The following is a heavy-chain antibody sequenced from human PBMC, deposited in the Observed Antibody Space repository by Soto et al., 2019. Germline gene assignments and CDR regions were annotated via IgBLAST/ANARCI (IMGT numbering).Heavy chain of an antibody. Sequence: GESLKISCKGSGYSFTSYWIGWVRQMPGKGLEWMGIIYPGDSDTRYSPSFQGQVTISADKSISTAYLQWSSLKASDTAMYYCARSNVLLWFGELLYPDYYYYYGMDVWGQGTTVTVSS. D-gene: IGHD3-10*01. CDR3: ARSNVLLWFGELLYPDYYYYYGMDV. CDR2: IYPGDSDT. V-gene: IGHV5-51*01. J-gene: IGHJ6*02. CDR1: GYSFTSYW.